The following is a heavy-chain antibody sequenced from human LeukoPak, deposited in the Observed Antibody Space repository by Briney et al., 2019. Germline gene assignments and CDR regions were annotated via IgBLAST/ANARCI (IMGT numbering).Heavy chain of an antibody. J-gene: IGHJ3*02. CDR1: GYTFTGYY. V-gene: IGHV1-2*02. CDR3: ARDRCRYCSSTSDAFDI. Sequence: GASVKVSCKASGYTFTGYYMHWVRQAPGQGLGWMGWINPNSGGTNYAQKFQGRVTMTRDTSISTAYMELSRLRSDDTAEYYCARDRCRYCSSTSDAFDIWGQGTMVTVSS. D-gene: IGHD2-2*01. CDR2: INPNSGGT.